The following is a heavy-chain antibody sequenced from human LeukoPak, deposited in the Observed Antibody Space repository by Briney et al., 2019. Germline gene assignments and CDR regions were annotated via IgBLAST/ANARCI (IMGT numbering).Heavy chain of an antibody. V-gene: IGHV4-34*01. CDR3: ARGTLRGYCSGGSCYFLGWFDP. D-gene: IGHD2-15*01. CDR1: GGSFSGYC. CDR2: IKHSGGT. J-gene: IGHJ5*02. Sequence: PSETLSLTCAVYGGSFSGYCWSWIRQPPGKGLEWVGEIKHSGGTNYTPSLKSRVTISVDTSKNQFSLKLSSVTAADTAVYYCARGTLRGYCSGGSCYFLGWFDPWGQGTLVTVSS.